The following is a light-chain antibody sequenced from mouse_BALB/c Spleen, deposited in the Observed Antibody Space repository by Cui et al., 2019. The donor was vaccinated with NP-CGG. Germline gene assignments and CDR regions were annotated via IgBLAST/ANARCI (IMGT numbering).Light chain of an antibody. V-gene: IGLV1*01. Sequence: QAVVTQESALTTSPGETVTLTCRSSTGTITTGNYANWVQEKPDHLFTGLIGGTNNRAPGVPARFSGSPIGDKAALTITGAQTEDEAIYFCALWYSNHWVFGGGTKLTVL. CDR1: TGTITTGNY. CDR3: ALWYSNHWV. CDR2: GTN. J-gene: IGLJ1*01.